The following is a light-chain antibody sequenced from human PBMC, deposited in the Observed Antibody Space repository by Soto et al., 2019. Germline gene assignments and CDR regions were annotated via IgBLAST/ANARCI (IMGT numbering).Light chain of an antibody. V-gene: IGLV2-14*01. CDR1: SSDIGAYKY. Sequence: QSALTQPASVSGSPGQSITISCTGTSSDIGAYKYVSWYQQYPGKAPKLMIYEVSNRPSGVSNRFSGSKSGNTASLTISGLQAEDEADYYCSAYTTSNTVVFGGGTQLTVL. J-gene: IGLJ2*01. CDR2: EVS. CDR3: SAYTTSNTVV.